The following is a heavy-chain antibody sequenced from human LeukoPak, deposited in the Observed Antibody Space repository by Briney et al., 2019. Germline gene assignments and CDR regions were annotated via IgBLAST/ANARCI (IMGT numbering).Heavy chain of an antibody. J-gene: IGHJ4*02. CDR3: ARDVYSSGWDFDY. CDR2: LSYDGRNT. D-gene: IGHD6-19*01. V-gene: IGHV3-30*04. CDR1: GFAFSNYA. Sequence: GGSLRLSCAASGFAFSNYAMHWVRQAPGKGLEWVAILSYDGRNTYNADSVKGRFTISRDNSRNTLFLQINSLRVEDTAVYYCARDVYSSGWDFDYWGQGTLVTVSS.